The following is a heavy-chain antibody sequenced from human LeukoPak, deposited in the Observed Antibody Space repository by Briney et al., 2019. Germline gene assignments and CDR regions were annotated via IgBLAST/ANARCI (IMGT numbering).Heavy chain of an antibody. CDR3: ARDIPLIAVAGTEFDY. V-gene: IGHV1-2*02. J-gene: IGHJ4*02. Sequence: ASVKVSCKASGYTFTSYDINWVRQAPGQGLEWMGWINPNSGDTNYAQKSQGRVTMTRDTSISTAYMELSRLRSDDTAVYYCARDIPLIAVAGTEFDYWGQGTLVTVSS. D-gene: IGHD6-19*01. CDR2: INPNSGDT. CDR1: GYTFTSYD.